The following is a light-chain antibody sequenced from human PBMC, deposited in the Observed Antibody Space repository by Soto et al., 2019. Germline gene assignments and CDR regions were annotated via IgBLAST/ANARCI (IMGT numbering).Light chain of an antibody. J-gene: IGLJ2*01. Sequence: QSALTQPASVSGSPGQSITISCTGTSSDVGGYNYVSWYQQHPGKAPELMIYEVSNRPSGGSNRFSGSKSGNTASLTISGLQAEDEADYYCSSYTSSSTLVVFGGGTKLTVL. CDR3: SSYTSSSTLVV. CDR2: EVS. CDR1: SSDVGGYNY. V-gene: IGLV2-14*01.